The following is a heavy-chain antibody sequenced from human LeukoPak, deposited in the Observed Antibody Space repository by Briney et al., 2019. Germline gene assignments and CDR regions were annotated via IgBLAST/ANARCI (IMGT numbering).Heavy chain of an antibody. CDR3: ARVYEAYCGGECGLFAY. D-gene: IGHD2-21*01. Sequence: PSETLSLTCTVSGGSISSSSYYWGWIRQPPGKGLEWIGSIYYSGSTYYNPSLKSRVTISVDTSKNQFSLKLSSVTTADTAVYYCARVYEAYCGGECGLFAYWGQGTLVTVSS. J-gene: IGHJ4*02. CDR1: GGSISSSSYY. V-gene: IGHV4-39*01. CDR2: IYYSGST.